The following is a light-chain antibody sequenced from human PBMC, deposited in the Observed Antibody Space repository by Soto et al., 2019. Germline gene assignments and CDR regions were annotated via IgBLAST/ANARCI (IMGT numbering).Light chain of an antibody. J-gene: IGLJ3*02. CDR1: SSNIGSKP. CDR3: AAWDDSLNGPV. CDR2: TNN. V-gene: IGLV1-44*01. Sequence: QSALTQPPSASGTPGQRVTMSCSGSSSNIGSKPVDWYQQLPGTAPKLLIYTNNQRPSGVPDRFSASKSGTSASLAISGLQSEDEADYYCAAWDDSLNGPVFGGGTQLTVL.